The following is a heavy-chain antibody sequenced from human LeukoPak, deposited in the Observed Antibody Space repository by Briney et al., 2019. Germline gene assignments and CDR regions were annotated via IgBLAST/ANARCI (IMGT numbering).Heavy chain of an antibody. Sequence: QSGGSLRLSCAVSGFNFNSFAMNWVRQAPGKGLEWVSYLSASSTAIDYADSVRGRFTVSRDNAKNSLYLQMNSLRDEDTAVYYCARVPSLGRDWRRYTDVWGKGTTVIVSS. D-gene: IGHD5-24*01. CDR1: GFNFNSFA. V-gene: IGHV3-48*02. CDR3: ARVPSLGRDWRRYTDV. CDR2: LSASSTAI. J-gene: IGHJ6*03.